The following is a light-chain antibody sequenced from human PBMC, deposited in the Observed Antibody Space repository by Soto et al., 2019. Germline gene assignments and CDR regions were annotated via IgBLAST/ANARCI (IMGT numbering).Light chain of an antibody. CDR2: EVV. J-gene: IGLJ2*01. V-gene: IGLV2-23*02. CDR3: CSYAGSSMFV. Sequence: QSALTQPASESGSPGQSITISCTGSSSDVGPYNLVSWYQHHPGKAPKLMISEVVKRPSGVSNRFSGSKSGNTASLTISGLQAEDEADYYCCSYAGSSMFVFGGGTKVTVL. CDR1: SSDVGPYNL.